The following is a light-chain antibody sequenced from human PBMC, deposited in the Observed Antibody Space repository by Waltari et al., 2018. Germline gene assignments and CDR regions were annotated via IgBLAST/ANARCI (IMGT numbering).Light chain of an antibody. J-gene: IGLJ2*01. CDR3: AAWDDSLNGVL. CDR2: STY. Sequence: QSVLTQPPSASGTPGQRVTISCSGGTSSIGSTSVNWYQQLPRAAPQLLIYSTYQRPSGVPDRFSGSKSGTSASLAISGLQSEDEADYYCAAWDDSLNGVLFGGGTKLTVL. CDR1: TSSIGSTS. V-gene: IGLV1-44*01.